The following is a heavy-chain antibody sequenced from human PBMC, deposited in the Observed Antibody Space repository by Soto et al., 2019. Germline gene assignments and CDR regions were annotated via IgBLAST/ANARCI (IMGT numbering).Heavy chain of an antibody. J-gene: IGHJ4*02. Sequence: SETLSLTCRVSGGSMSGYYWSWIRQAPGKGLEWIGYVYYTGSTSYNPSLQSRVTISVDTSNKQFSLRLRLVTAADTAVYFCARSIAVPSSHIDHWGQGIRVTVSS. CDR2: VYYTGST. CDR1: GGSMSGYY. D-gene: IGHD6-6*01. CDR3: ARSIAVPSSHIDH. V-gene: IGHV4-59*01.